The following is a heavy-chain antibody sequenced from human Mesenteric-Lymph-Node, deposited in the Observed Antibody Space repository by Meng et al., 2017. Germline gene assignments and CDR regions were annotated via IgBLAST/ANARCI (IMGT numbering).Heavy chain of an antibody. CDR1: GFTFSTYG. Sequence: VQLEESGGGVVQPGKSLRVSCGASGFTFSTYGMHWVRQAPGKGLEWVGVIWHDGSNKYYADSVKGRFTISRDNSRNTLYLQMNSLRADDTAVYYCVREQYESRGHWGQGALVTVSS. CDR2: IWHDGSNK. CDR3: VREQYESRGH. V-gene: IGHV3-33*01. J-gene: IGHJ4*02. D-gene: IGHD3-22*01.